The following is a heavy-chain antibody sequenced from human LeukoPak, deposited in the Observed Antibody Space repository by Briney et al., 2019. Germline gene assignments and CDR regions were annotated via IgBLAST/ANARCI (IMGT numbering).Heavy chain of an antibody. CDR3: DRVPNPFYGSGTLSYFDY. Sequence: SQTLSLTCTVSGGSISSGDYYWSWIRQPPGKGREWIGYIYYSGSTYYNPSLKSRVTISVDTSKNQFSLKLSSVTAADTAVSSCDRVPNPFYGSGTLSYFDYWGQGTMVNVSS. D-gene: IGHD3-10*01. J-gene: IGHJ4*02. V-gene: IGHV4-30-4*01. CDR2: IYYSGST. CDR1: GGSISSGDYY.